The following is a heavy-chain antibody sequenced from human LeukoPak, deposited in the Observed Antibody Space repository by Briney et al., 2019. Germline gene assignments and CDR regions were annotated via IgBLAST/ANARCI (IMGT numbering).Heavy chain of an antibody. CDR2: ISASGDST. D-gene: IGHD6-19*01. CDR1: GFTFRISA. J-gene: IGHJ4*02. Sequence: GGSLRLSCAASGFTFRISAMTWVRQAPGKGLEWVSSISASGDSTYYAGSVKGRFTISRDNSKNTLYLQMNSLRAEDTAVYYCARTTSKDSSGWYYFDYWGQGTLVTVSS. V-gene: IGHV3-23*01. CDR3: ARTTSKDSSGWYYFDY.